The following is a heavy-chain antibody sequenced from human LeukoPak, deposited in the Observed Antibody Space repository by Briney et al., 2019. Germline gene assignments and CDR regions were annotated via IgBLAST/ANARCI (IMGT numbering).Heavy chain of an antibody. Sequence: GGSLRLSCAASGFTVSSYAMNWVRQAPGKGLEWVATISTSGGSTYYADFVKGRFTISRDNSKNTLYLQMNSLRAEDTAVYYCARVYYGSGSLHYYYYMDVWGKGTTVTISS. CDR1: GFTVSSYA. J-gene: IGHJ6*03. CDR3: ARVYYGSGSLHYYYYMDV. D-gene: IGHD3-10*01. V-gene: IGHV3-23*01. CDR2: ISTSGGST.